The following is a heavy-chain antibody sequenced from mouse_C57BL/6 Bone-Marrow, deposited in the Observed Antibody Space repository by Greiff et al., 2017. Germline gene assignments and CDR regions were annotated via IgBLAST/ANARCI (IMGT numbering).Heavy chain of an antibody. D-gene: IGHD1-1*01. J-gene: IGHJ1*03. CDR2: INPNNGGS. CDR3: ARSGVYGSSLYWYFDV. V-gene: IGHV1-53*01. Sequence: QVQLQQPGTELVKPGASVKLSCKASGYTFTSYWMHWVKQRPGQGLEWIGSINPNNGGSKYNEKFKNKATLTVDKSSSTTYMQLSSLTSEDSAVYFCARSGVYGSSLYWYFDVWGTGTTVTVSS. CDR1: GYTFTSYW.